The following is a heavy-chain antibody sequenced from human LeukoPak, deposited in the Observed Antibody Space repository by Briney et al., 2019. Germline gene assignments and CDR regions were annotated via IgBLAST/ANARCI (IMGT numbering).Heavy chain of an antibody. CDR2: ISGSGGST. D-gene: IGHD3-9*01. CDR3: AKDPYAILTGNRYYFDY. Sequence: PGGSLRLSCAASGFRFSNFAMNWVRQAPGKGLEWVSAISGSGGSTYYADSVKGRFTISRDNSKNTLYLQMNSLRAEDTAVYYCAKDPYAILTGNRYYFDYWGQGTLVTVSS. J-gene: IGHJ4*02. V-gene: IGHV3-23*01. CDR1: GFRFSNFA.